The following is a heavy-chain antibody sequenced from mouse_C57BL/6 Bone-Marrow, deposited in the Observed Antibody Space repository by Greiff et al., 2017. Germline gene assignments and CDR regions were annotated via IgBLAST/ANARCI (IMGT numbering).Heavy chain of an antibody. CDR3: ASSRYYFDY. Sequence: QFQLQQSGAELARPGASVKLSCKASAYPFPSYGLSWVKQRTGQGLGWIGEIYPRSGNTYYNEKFKGKATLTADKSSSTAYMELRSLTSEDSAVYFCASSRYYFDYWGQGTTLTVSS. CDR1: AYPFPSYG. V-gene: IGHV1-81*01. J-gene: IGHJ2*01. CDR2: IYPRSGNT.